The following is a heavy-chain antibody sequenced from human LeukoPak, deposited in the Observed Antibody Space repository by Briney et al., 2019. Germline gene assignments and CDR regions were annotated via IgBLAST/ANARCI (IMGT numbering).Heavy chain of an antibody. V-gene: IGHV4-59*01. Sequence: SETLSLTCTVSGGSNSICYWSWIRQAPGKGLEWIGYIYYSGSTNYNPSLKSRVTMSVGTSKNQFSLKLNSVTAADTAVYYCARDSEYNYGSDYWGQGTLVTVSS. CDR3: ARDSEYNYGSDY. J-gene: IGHJ4*02. CDR1: GGSNSICY. CDR2: IYYSGST. D-gene: IGHD5-18*01.